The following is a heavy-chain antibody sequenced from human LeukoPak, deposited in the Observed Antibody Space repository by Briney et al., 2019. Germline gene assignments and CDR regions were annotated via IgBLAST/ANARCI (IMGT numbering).Heavy chain of an antibody. CDR1: GFTFSSYA. CDR2: INTDGSST. CDR3: ARRGMARPDY. Sequence: PGRSLRLSCAASGFTFSSYAMHWVRQAPGKGLEWVSRINTDGSSTSYADSVKGRFTISRDNAKNTLYLQMNSLRAEDTAVYYCARRGMARPDYWGQGTLVTVSS. D-gene: IGHD3-16*01. V-gene: IGHV3-74*01. J-gene: IGHJ4*02.